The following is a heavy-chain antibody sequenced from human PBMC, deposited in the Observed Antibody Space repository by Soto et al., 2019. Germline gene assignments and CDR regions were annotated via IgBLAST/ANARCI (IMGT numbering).Heavy chain of an antibody. D-gene: IGHD1-26*01. J-gene: IGHJ4*02. CDR1: GGSISSSSYY. CDR2: IYYSGST. Sequence: LSLTCTVSGGSISSSSYYWGWIRQPPGKGLEWIGSIYYSGSTYYNPSLKSRVTISVDTSKNQFSLKLSSVTAADTAVYYCARTVGANFDYWGQGTLVTVSS. CDR3: ARTVGANFDY. V-gene: IGHV4-39*01.